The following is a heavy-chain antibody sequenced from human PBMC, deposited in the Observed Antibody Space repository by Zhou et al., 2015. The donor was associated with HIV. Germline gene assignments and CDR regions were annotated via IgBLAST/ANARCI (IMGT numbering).Heavy chain of an antibody. D-gene: IGHD1-26*01. V-gene: IGHV3-74*02. CDR1: GFTFNNYW. Sequence: VQLVESGGGVVQPGRSLRLSCAASGFTFNNYWMHWVRQVPGKGLVWVSRINEDGSRTNYADSVKGRFTISRDNAKNTLYLQMNSLRAEDTAVYFCARAKVGDTGRAFDIWGQGTMVTVSS. CDR2: INEDGSRT. CDR3: ARAKVGDTGRAFDI. J-gene: IGHJ3*02.